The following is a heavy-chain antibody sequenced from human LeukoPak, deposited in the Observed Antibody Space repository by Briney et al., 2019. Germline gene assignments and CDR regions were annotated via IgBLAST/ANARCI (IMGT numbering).Heavy chain of an antibody. J-gene: IGHJ4*02. CDR2: INHSGST. CDR3: ARGPYCSSTICYTRAYYFDY. Sequence: SETLSLTCAVYGGSFSGYYWSWIRQPPGKGLEWIGEINHSGSTNYNPSLKSRVTISVDTSKNQFSLKLSSVTAADTAVYYCARGPYCSSTICYTRAYYFDYWGQGTLVTVSS. CDR1: GGSFSGYY. D-gene: IGHD2-2*02. V-gene: IGHV4-34*01.